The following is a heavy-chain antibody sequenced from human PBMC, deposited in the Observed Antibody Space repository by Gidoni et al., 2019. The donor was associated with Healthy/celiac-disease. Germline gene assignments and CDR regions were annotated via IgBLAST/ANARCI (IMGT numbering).Heavy chain of an antibody. CDR2: ISSSSSTI. D-gene: IGHD3-22*01. J-gene: IGHJ5*02. CDR3: ARYYYDSSGYRHDP. V-gene: IGHV3-48*01. Sequence: EVQLVESGRGLVQPGGSLRLSCAASGFTFSSYSMNWVRQAPGKGLEWVSYISSSSSTIYYADSVKGRFTISRDNAKNSLYLQMNSLRAEDTAVYYCARYYYDSSGYRHDPWGQGTLVTVSS. CDR1: GFTFSSYS.